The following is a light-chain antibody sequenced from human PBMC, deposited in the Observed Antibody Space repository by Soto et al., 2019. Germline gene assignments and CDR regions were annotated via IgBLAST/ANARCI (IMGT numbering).Light chain of an antibody. J-gene: IGKJ1*01. CDR1: QSVSSSY. Sequence: EIVLTQSPGTLSLSPGDRATLSCRASQSVSSSYLAWYQQKPGQAPRLLIYCASNRATGIPDRFSGSGSGTDFTLTISRLEPEDFAMYYCQQYGSSLLTFGQGTKLEIK. V-gene: IGKV3-20*01. CDR2: CAS. CDR3: QQYGSSLLT.